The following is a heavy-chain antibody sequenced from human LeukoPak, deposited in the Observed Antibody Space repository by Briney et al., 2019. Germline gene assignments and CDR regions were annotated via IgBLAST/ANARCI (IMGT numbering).Heavy chain of an antibody. V-gene: IGHV4-61*02. CDR1: GGSISSGSYY. CDR2: IYTSGST. D-gene: IGHD5-18*01. J-gene: IGHJ4*02. CDR3: ARYLTAFDY. Sequence: PSQTLSLTCTVSGGSISSGSYYWSWIRQPAGKGLEWIGRIYTSGSTNYNPSLKSRVTISVDTSKNQFSLKLSSVTAADTAVYYCARYLTAFDYWGQGTLVTVSS.